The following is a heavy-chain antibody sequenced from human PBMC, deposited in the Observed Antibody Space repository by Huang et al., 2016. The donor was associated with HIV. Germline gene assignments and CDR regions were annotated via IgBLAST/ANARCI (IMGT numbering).Heavy chain of an antibody. D-gene: IGHD5-18*01. Sequence: EVQLVQSGAEVKKPGESLKISCKGSGFSFTNYWIGWGRQMPGKGLEGLGIIYPGDSDTTYIPSCEGQVTISADKSINTAYLQWSSLKASDSAIYYCARPLLGYSYGYYFDQWGQGTLVTVSS. CDR1: GFSFTNYW. CDR3: ARPLLGYSYGYYFDQ. V-gene: IGHV5-51*03. CDR2: IYPGDSDT. J-gene: IGHJ4*02.